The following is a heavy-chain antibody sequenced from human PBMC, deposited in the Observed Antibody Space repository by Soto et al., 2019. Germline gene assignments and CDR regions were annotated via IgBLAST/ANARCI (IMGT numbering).Heavy chain of an antibody. D-gene: IGHD3-16*01. CDR3: ARGPVFGSRRFFDY. CDR2: INHSGST. J-gene: IGHJ4*02. V-gene: IGHV4-34*01. Sequence: ASETLSLTCAVYGGSFSGYYWSWIRQPPGKGLEWIGEINHSGSTNYNPSLKSRVTISVDTSKNQFSLKLSSVTAADTAVYYCARGPVFGSRRFFDYWGQGTLVTVSS. CDR1: GGSFSGYY.